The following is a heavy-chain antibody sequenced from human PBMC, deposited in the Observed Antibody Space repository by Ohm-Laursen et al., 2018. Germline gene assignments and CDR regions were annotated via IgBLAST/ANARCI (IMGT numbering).Heavy chain of an antibody. V-gene: IGHV3-48*03. J-gene: IGHJ4*02. CDR1: GFNFNTYE. CDR3: ARDPPYDYVWGSYRYTGY. CDR2: IHYSRTSLI. Sequence: SLRLSCAASGFNFNTYEINWVRQASGKGLEWVATIHYSRTSLIYYADSVIGRFTISRDNAKNTLYLQMNSLRAEDTAVYYCARDPPYDYVWGSYRYTGYWGQGTLVTVSS. D-gene: IGHD3-16*02.